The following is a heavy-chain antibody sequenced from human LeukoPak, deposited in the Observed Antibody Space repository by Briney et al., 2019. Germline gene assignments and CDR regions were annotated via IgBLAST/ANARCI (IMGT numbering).Heavy chain of an antibody. Sequence: GGSLRLSCAASGFTFSSYWMHWVRQAPGKGLVWVSRINGDGSSTRDGDSVKGRFTISRDNAKNTLYLQMNSLRAEDTAVYYCARDYYKNFDYWGQGNLVTVSS. V-gene: IGHV3-74*01. CDR3: ARDYYKNFDY. CDR2: INGDGSST. D-gene: IGHD3-22*01. CDR1: GFTFSSYW. J-gene: IGHJ4*02.